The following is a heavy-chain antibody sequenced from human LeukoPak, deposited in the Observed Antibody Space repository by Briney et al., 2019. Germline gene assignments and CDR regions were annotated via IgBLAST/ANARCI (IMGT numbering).Heavy chain of an antibody. J-gene: IGHJ3*02. CDR2: TYYRSKWYN. Sequence: SQTLSLTCAISGDSVSSNSAAWNWIRQSPSRGLEWLGRTYYRSKWYNDYAVSVKSRITINPDTSKNQFSLQLNSVTPEDTAVYYCARDAYYDILTEGVDAFDIWGQGTMVTVSS. D-gene: IGHD3-9*01. CDR1: GDSVSSNSAA. V-gene: IGHV6-1*01. CDR3: ARDAYYDILTEGVDAFDI.